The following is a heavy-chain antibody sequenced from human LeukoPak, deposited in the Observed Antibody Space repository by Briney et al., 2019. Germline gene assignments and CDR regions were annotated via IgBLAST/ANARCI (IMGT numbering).Heavy chain of an antibody. J-gene: IGHJ4*02. Sequence: GGSLRLSCAASRFTFSYYSMNWVRQAPGKGLEWVSTISSSGSSIFYAASVKGRFTISRGNSKNTLYLQMNSLRAEDTAVYYCAKFATADNYWGQGTLVTVSS. CDR1: RFTFSYYS. CDR2: ISSSGSSI. D-gene: IGHD6-13*01. CDR3: AKFATADNY. V-gene: IGHV3-21*04.